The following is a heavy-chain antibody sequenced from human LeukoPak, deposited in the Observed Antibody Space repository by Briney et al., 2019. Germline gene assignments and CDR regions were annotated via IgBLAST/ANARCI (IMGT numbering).Heavy chain of an antibody. V-gene: IGHV3-23*01. CDR1: GFTFSSYA. CDR3: AKGGQLLWFGELLSPPANGAFDI. D-gene: IGHD3-10*01. CDR2: ISGSGGST. J-gene: IGHJ3*02. Sequence: PGGSLRLSCAASGFTFSSYAMSWVRQAPGKGLEWVSAISGSGGSTYYADSVKGRFTISRDNSKNTLYLQMNSLRAEDTAVYYCAKGGQLLWFGELLSPPANGAFDIWGQGTMVTVSS.